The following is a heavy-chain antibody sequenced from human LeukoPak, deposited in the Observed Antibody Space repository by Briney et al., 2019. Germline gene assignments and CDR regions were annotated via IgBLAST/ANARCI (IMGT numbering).Heavy chain of an antibody. J-gene: IGHJ4*02. V-gene: IGHV1-18*01. CDR1: GYTFTTYG. CDR3: ARGRTTDYFDY. CDR2: ISAYNGNT. D-gene: IGHD2-2*01. Sequence: ASVKVSCEASGYTFTTYGIGWVRQAPGQGLEWMGWISAYNGNTNYAQKLQGRVTMTTDTSTSTAYMELRSLRSDDTAVYYCARGRTTDYFDYWGQGTLVTVSS.